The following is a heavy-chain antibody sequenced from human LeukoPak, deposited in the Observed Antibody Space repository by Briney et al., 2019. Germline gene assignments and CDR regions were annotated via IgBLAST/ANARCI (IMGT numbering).Heavy chain of an antibody. D-gene: IGHD3-22*01. CDR3: ANGDSSGYD. J-gene: IGHJ4*02. CDR2: IWYDGSNK. CDR1: GFTFSNFG. V-gene: IGHV3-33*06. Sequence: PGGSLRLSCAASGFTFSNFGMHWVRQAPGKGLEWVAVIWYDGSNKHYADSVKGRFTISRDNSKNTLYLQMNSLRAEDTAVYYCANGDSSGYDWGQGTLVTVSS.